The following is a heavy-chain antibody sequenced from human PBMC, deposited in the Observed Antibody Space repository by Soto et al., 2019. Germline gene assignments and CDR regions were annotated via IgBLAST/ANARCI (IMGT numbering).Heavy chain of an antibody. CDR3: ASGSYDSSGYHYGTRYYYYGMDV. Sequence: QVQLVESGGGVVQPGRSLRLSCAASGFTFSSYAMHWVRQAPGKGLEWVAVISYDGSNKYYADSVKGRFTISRDNSKNTLYLQMNSLRAEDTAVYYCASGSYDSSGYHYGTRYYYYGMDVWGHGTTVTVS. J-gene: IGHJ6*02. CDR2: ISYDGSNK. CDR1: GFTFSSYA. D-gene: IGHD3-22*01. V-gene: IGHV3-30-3*01.